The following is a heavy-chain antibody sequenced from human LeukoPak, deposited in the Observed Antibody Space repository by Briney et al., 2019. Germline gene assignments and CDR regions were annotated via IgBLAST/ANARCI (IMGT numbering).Heavy chain of an antibody. CDR1: GCTFSSYW. Sequence: WESLRLSCAASGCTFSSYWMHWVRQAPGKGLVWVSRINSDGSSTSYADSVKGRFTISRDNAKNTLYLQMNSLRAEDTAVYSCARGAVLRYFDPYGMDVWGKGTTVTVSS. J-gene: IGHJ6*04. V-gene: IGHV3-74*01. D-gene: IGHD3-9*01. CDR3: ARGAVLRYFDPYGMDV. CDR2: INSDGSST.